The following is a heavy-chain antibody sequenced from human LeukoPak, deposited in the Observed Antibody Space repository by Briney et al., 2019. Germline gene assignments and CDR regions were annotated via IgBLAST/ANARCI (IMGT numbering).Heavy chain of an antibody. V-gene: IGHV1-69*01. D-gene: IGHD3-10*01. CDR3: ARIVGIASRGYFDY. CDR1: GGTLSRYA. CDR2: IIPIFGTT. Sequence: SVKVSCKASGGTLSRYAISWVRQAPGQGPEWMGGIIPIFGTTNYAQKFQGRVTITADESTSTAYMELSSLRSEDTAMYYCARIVGIASRGYFDYWGQGTLVTVSS. J-gene: IGHJ4*02.